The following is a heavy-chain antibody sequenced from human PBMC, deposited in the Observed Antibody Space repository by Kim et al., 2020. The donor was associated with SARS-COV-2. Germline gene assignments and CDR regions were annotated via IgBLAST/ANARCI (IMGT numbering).Heavy chain of an antibody. J-gene: IGHJ6*02. V-gene: IGHV3-7*04. CDR3: ARGLLWFDYDYYGMDV. Sequence: SVKGRFTISRDNANNSLFLQMNSLRADDTAVYYCARGLLWFDYDYYGMDVWGQGSTVTVSS. D-gene: IGHD3-10*01.